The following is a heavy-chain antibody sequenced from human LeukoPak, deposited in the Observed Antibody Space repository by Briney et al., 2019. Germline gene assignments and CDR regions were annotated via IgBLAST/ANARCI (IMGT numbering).Heavy chain of an antibody. D-gene: IGHD3-16*01. Sequence: GASVKVSCKASVGSFSNYAITWVRQAPGQGLEWMGRIIPLFEATTYAQKFQGRVTITADMGSSTAYLELTGLTSEDTALYFCAKQGAVRQDYYMDVWGNGTTVIVSS. J-gene: IGHJ6*03. CDR2: IIPLFEAT. CDR1: VGSFSNYA. V-gene: IGHV1-69*06. CDR3: AKQGAVRQDYYMDV.